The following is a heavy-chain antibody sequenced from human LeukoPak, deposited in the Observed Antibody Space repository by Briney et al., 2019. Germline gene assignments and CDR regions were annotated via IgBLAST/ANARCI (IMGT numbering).Heavy chain of an antibody. D-gene: IGHD3-10*01. J-gene: IGHJ4*02. V-gene: IGHV3-53*01. CDR1: GFTVSRNY. Sequence: PGGSLRISCAASGFTVSRNYMSWVRQAPGKGLECVSIIYSDGSTYYADSVKGRFTISRDNSKNTLYLQMNSLRAEDTAVYYCAKSWFGELLSGNDYWGQGTLITVSS. CDR3: AKSWFGELLSGNDY. CDR2: IYSDGST.